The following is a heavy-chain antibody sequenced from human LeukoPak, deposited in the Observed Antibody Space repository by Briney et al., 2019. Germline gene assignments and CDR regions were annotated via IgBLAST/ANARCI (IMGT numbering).Heavy chain of an antibody. CDR3: ARWPSDRYAFDI. Sequence: VASVKVSCKASGYTFTGYYMHWVRQAPGQGLEWMGWISAYNGNTNYAQKLQGRVTMTTDTSTSTAYMELRSLRSDDTAVYYCARWPSDRYAFDIWGQGTMVTVSS. J-gene: IGHJ3*02. V-gene: IGHV1-18*04. CDR2: ISAYNGNT. CDR1: GYTFTGYY.